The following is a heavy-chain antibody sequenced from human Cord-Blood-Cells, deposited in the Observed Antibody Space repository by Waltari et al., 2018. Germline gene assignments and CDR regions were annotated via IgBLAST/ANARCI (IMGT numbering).Heavy chain of an antibody. V-gene: IGHV4-39*01. J-gene: IGHJ4*02. CDR1: GGSISSSSYY. Sequence: QLQLQESGPGLVKPSETLSLTCTVSGGSISSSSYYWGWIRQPPGKGLEWIGSIYYSGSTYYNPSLKSRVTISVDTSKNQFSLKLSSVTAADTAVYYCTVVPAAIGSFDYWGQGTLVTVSS. CDR2: IYYSGST. CDR3: TVVPAAIGSFDY. D-gene: IGHD2-2*01.